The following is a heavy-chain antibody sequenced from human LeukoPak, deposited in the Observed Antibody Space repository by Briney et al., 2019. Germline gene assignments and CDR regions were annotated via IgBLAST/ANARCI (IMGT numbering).Heavy chain of an antibody. D-gene: IGHD3-22*01. Sequence: PSETLSLTCAVYGGPFRGYHWSWIRQPPGKGLEWIGEIYHSGSTKYNPSLKSRVTISVDTSKNQFSLKLSSVTAADTAVYYCARRHDYYDSSGYYYTWGQGTLVTVSS. CDR2: IYHSGST. CDR3: ARRHDYYDSSGYYYT. CDR1: GGPFRGYH. V-gene: IGHV4-34*01. J-gene: IGHJ5*02.